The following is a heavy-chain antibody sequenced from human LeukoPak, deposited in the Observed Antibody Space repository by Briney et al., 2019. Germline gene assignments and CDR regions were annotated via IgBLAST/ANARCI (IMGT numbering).Heavy chain of an antibody. D-gene: IGHD2-15*01. J-gene: IGHJ4*02. CDR1: GYTFTSYG. V-gene: IGHV1-69*06. Sequence: GASVKVSCKASGYTFTSYGISWVRQAPGQGLEWMGGIIPIFGTTNYAQKFQGRVTITADKSTSTAYMELSSLRSEDTAVYYCARYCSGGSCYYGIFDYWGQGTLVTVSS. CDR2: IIPIFGTT. CDR3: ARYCSGGSCYYGIFDY.